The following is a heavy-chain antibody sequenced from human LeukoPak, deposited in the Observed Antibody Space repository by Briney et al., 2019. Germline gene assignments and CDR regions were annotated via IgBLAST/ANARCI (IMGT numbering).Heavy chain of an antibody. CDR3: ARALSWTTDSYYYMDV. CDR1: GYTFTNYD. V-gene: IGHV1-8*01. D-gene: IGHD3/OR15-3a*01. Sequence: ASVKVSCKASGYTFTNYDINWVRQAAGQGLEWMGWMNPNSGNTGYAQKFQDRVTMTKNTSITTAYMDLSSLRSEDTAVYYCARALSWTTDSYYYMDVWGKGTTVTVSS. CDR2: MNPNSGNT. J-gene: IGHJ6*03.